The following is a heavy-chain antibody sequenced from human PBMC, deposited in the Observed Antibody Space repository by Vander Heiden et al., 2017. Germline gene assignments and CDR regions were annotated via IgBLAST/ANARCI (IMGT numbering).Heavy chain of an antibody. V-gene: IGHV1-2*02. J-gene: IGHJ3*02. D-gene: IGHD2-2*01. CDR2: MSPNNGDT. Sequence: QVQLVQSGAEVKKPGASVKVSCKSSGYTFTGYYIHWVRQAPGQGLEWMGWMSPNNGDTNYGQKFQGRITMTRDTSISTAYMELSSLRSDDTAIYYCARGSNIAVELTAIRAFDIWGQGTVVTVSS. CDR3: ARGSNIAVELTAIRAFDI. CDR1: GYTFTGYY.